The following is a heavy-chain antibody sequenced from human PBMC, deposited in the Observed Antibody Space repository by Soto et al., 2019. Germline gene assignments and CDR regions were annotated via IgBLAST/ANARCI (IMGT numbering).Heavy chain of an antibody. CDR3: ARVKTIFGAPVFGI. D-gene: IGHD3-3*01. CDR1: GYTFTSYG. CDR2: ISAYNGNT. J-gene: IGHJ3*02. Sequence: ASVKVSCKASGYTFTSYGISWVRQAPGQGLEWMGWISAYNGNTNYAQKLQGRVTMTTDTSTSTAYMELRSLRSDDTAVYYCARVKTIFGAPVFGIWGQGTMVTVSS. V-gene: IGHV1-18*01.